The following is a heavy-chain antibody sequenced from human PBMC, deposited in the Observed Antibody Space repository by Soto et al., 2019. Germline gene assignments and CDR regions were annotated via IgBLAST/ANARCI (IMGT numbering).Heavy chain of an antibody. J-gene: IGHJ4*02. D-gene: IGHD3-3*01. CDR3: ARALGKYYDFWSGYSTRFDY. Sequence: ASVKVSCKASGYTFTSYGISWVRQAPGQGLEWMGWISAYNGNTNHAQKLQGRVTMTTDTSTSTAYMELRSLRSDDTAVYYCARALGKYYDFWSGYSTRFDYWGQGTLVTVSS. V-gene: IGHV1-18*01. CDR1: GYTFTSYG. CDR2: ISAYNGNT.